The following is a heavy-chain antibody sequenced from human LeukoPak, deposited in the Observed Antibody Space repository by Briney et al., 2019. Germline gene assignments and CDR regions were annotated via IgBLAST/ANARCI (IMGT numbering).Heavy chain of an antibody. CDR2: MNPNSGNT. D-gene: IGHD3-9*01. CDR3: ATADPLTGLGSAYYYGMDV. V-gene: IGHV1-8*01. J-gene: IGHJ6*02. Sequence: ASVKVSCKASGYTFTSYDINWVRQATGQGLEWMGWMNPNSGNTGYAQKFQGRVTMTRNTSISTAYMELSSLRSEDTAVYYCATADPLTGLGSAYYYGMDVWGQGTTVTVSS. CDR1: GYTFTSYD.